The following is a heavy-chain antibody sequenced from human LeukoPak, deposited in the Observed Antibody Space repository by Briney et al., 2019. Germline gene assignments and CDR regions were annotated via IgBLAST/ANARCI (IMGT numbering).Heavy chain of an antibody. CDR3: ARVPGYSSSWYVGALDI. V-gene: IGHV1-2*02. D-gene: IGHD6-13*01. CDR1: GYTFTGYY. CDR2: LNPNSGGT. Sequence: ASVKVSCKASGYTFTGYYMHWVRQAPGQGLEWMGWLNPNSGGTNYAQKFRGRVTMTRDTSISTAYMELSRLRSDDTAVYYCARVPGYSSSWYVGALDIWGQGTMVTVSS. J-gene: IGHJ3*02.